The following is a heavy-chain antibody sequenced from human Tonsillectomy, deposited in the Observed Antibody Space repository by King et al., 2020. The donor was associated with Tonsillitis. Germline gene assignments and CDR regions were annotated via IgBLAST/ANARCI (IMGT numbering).Heavy chain of an antibody. V-gene: IGHV5-51*01. CDR3: ARHGDYYASGSYYNVFDP. CDR1: GYSFTSYW. CDR2: IYPGDFDT. Sequence: DVQLVESGAEVKKPGESLKISCKGSGYSFTSYWIGWVRQMPGKGLEWMGIIYPGDFDTRYSPSFQGQVTISADKSISTAYLQWSSLKASDTAMYYCARHGDYYASGSYYNVFDPWGQGTLVTVSS. J-gene: IGHJ5*02. D-gene: IGHD3-10*01.